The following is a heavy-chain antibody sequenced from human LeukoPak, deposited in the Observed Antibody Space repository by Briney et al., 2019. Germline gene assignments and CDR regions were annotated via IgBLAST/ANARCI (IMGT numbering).Heavy chain of an antibody. Sequence: GASVKVSCKASGYTFTSYAMHWVRQAPGQRLEWMGWINAGNGNTKYSQELQGRVTITRDTSASTAYMELSSLRSEDMAVYYCARGLQYSSSRPYFDYWGQGTLVTVSS. D-gene: IGHD6-6*01. CDR2: INAGNGNT. V-gene: IGHV1-3*03. CDR1: GYTFTSYA. CDR3: ARGLQYSSSRPYFDY. J-gene: IGHJ4*02.